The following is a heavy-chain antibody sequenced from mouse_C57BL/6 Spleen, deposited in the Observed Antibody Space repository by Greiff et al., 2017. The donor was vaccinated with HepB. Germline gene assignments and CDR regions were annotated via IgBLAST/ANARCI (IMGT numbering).Heavy chain of an antibody. D-gene: IGHD2-3*01. CDR1: GYSITSGYY. CDR3: ARDDDAAY. CDR2: ISYDGSN. V-gene: IGHV3-6*01. J-gene: IGHJ3*01. Sequence: EVQLQQSGPGLVKPSQSLSLTCSVTGYSITSGYYWNWIRQFPGNKLEWMGYISYDGSNNYNPSLKNRISITRDTSKNQFFLKLNSVTTEDTATYYCARDDDAAYWGQGTLVTVSA.